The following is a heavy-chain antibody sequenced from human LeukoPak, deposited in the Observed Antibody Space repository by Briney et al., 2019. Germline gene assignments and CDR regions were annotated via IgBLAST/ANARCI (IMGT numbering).Heavy chain of an antibody. CDR2: ISGSGGST. CDR1: GFTFSSYV. V-gene: IGHV3-23*01. J-gene: IGHJ6*02. CDR3: AKGRRDGYNYGMDV. D-gene: IGHD5-24*01. Sequence: PGGSLRLSCAASGFTFSSYVMSWARQAPGKGLEWVSDISGSGGSTYYADSARGRFTISRDNSKNTLYVQMNSLRAEDTAVYYCAKGRRDGYNYGMDVWGQGTTVTVSS.